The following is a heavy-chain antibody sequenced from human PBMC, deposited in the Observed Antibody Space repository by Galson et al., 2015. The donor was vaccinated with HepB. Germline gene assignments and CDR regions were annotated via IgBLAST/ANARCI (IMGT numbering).Heavy chain of an antibody. J-gene: IGHJ6*02. CDR2: IWGGRTYK. CDR1: GVTIPSYS. Sequence: SLRLSCAASGVTIPSYSMNWVRKAPGKGLEWLATIWGGRTYKKLADSGEGRFTTSKNKSKNLLYLDMNSLRGEDTAVYYCARNPSSYDYYNMDVWGHGTTVTVSS. V-gene: IGHV3-21*01. CDR3: ARNPSSYDYYNMDV.